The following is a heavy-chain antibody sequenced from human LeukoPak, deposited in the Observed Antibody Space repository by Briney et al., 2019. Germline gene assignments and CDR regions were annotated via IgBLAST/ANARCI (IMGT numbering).Heavy chain of an antibody. CDR2: MNPNSGNT. Sequence: ASVKVSCKASGYTFTSYDINWVRQATGQGLEWMGWMNPNSGNTGYAQKFQGRVTMTRNTSISTAYMGLSSLRSEDTAVYYCARGGDIVLMVYADYYGMDVWGQGTTVTVSS. D-gene: IGHD2-8*01. CDR3: ARGGDIVLMVYADYYGMDV. CDR1: GYTFTSYD. V-gene: IGHV1-8*01. J-gene: IGHJ6*02.